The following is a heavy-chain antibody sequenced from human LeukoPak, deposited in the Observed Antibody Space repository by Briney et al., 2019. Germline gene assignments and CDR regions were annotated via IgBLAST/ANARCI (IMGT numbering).Heavy chain of an antibody. CDR2: IYYSGST. J-gene: IGHJ4*02. CDR3: ARDVNLAY. V-gene: IGHV4-59*11. CDR1: GGTISDHY. Sequence: SETLSLTCTASGGTISDHYWTWIRQPPGKGLEWIGHIYYSGSTSYNPSLKSRVTISLDTSNNQFSLKLSSVTAADTAVYYCARDVNLAYWGQGTLVTVSS.